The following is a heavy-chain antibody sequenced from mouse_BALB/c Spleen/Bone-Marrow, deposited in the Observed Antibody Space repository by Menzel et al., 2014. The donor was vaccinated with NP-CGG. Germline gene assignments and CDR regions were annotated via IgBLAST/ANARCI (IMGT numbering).Heavy chain of an antibody. CDR1: GFNIKDTY. Sequence: VHVKQSGAELVKPGASVKLSCTASGFNIKDTYMHWVKQRPEQGLEWIGRIDPANGNTKYDPKFQGKATITADTSSNTAYLQLSSLTSGDAAVYYYAMYYYGSSLFAYWGQGTLVTVSA. J-gene: IGHJ3*01. V-gene: IGHV14-3*02. D-gene: IGHD1-1*01. CDR3: AMYYYGSSLFAY. CDR2: IDPANGNT.